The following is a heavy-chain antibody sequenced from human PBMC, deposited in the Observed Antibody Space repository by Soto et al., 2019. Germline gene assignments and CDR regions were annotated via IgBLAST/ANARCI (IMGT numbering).Heavy chain of an antibody. CDR2: INPSGEST. Sequence: ASVKVSCKASGYTFTNYYMHWVLQAPGQGLEWMGIINPSGESTRYAQKFQGRVTMTMDTSTGTVDMELSSLRSEDTAVYYCARGLTSTKGYYDSGGYFPDKPDYWGQGTLVTVSS. CDR1: GYTFTNYY. D-gene: IGHD3-22*01. V-gene: IGHV1-46*03. CDR3: ARGLTSTKGYYDSGGYFPDKPDY. J-gene: IGHJ4*02.